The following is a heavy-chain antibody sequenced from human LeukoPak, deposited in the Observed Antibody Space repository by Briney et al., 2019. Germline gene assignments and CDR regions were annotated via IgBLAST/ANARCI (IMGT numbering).Heavy chain of an antibody. CDR2: ISSSGSTL. D-gene: IGHD1-20*01. Sequence: GGSLRLSCAASGFTFSDYYMSWIRQAPGKGLEWVSYISSSGSTLYYADSVKGRITISRDNAENSLYLQMNSLRAEDTAVYYCARRGYNWNAIDYWGQGTLVTVSS. CDR1: GFTFSDYY. CDR3: ARRGYNWNAIDY. V-gene: IGHV3-11*01. J-gene: IGHJ4*02.